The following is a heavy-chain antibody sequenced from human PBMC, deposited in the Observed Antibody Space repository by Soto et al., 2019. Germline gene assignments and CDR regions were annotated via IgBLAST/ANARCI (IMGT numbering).Heavy chain of an antibody. CDR2: IYWDDDK. D-gene: IGHD3-3*01. V-gene: IGHV2-5*02. CDR1: GFSLSTSGVG. CDR3: AHRRGLRFFEWSTFDY. J-gene: IGHJ4*02. Sequence: QITLKESGPTLVNPTQTLTLTCTFSGFSLSTSGVGVGWIRQPPGQALEWLALIYWDDDKRYSPSLKSRLTITKDTSKNQVVLTMTNMDPVDTATYYCAHRRGLRFFEWSTFDYWGQGTLVTVSS.